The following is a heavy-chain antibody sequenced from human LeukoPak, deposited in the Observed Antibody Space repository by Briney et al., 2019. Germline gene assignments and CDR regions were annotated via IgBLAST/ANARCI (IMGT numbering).Heavy chain of an antibody. CDR2: INSNGGST. CDR1: GFIFSNYA. V-gene: IGHV3-64*01. Sequence: GGSLRLSCAASGFIFSNYAMHWVRQAPGKGLEYVSAINSNGGSTYYANSVKGRFTISRDNSKNTPYLQMGSLRAEDTAVYYCARVLGATNFDYWGQGTLVTVSS. CDR3: ARVLGATNFDY. J-gene: IGHJ4*02. D-gene: IGHD1-26*01.